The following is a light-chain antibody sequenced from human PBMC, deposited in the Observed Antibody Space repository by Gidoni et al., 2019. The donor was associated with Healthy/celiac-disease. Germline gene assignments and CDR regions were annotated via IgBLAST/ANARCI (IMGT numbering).Light chain of an antibody. CDR2: WAS. J-gene: IGKJ1*01. CDR3: QQYYSTLTWT. CDR1: QSVLYSSNNKHY. V-gene: IGKV4-1*01. Sequence: DIVMTQSPDSLAVSLGERATINCKSSQSVLYSSNNKHYLAWYQQKPGQPPKLLIYWASTRESGVPDRFSGSGSGTDFTLTISSLQAEDVAVYYCQQYYSTLTWTFGQXTKVEIK.